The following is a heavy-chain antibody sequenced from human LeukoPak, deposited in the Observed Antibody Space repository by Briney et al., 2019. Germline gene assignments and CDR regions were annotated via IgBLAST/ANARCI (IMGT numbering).Heavy chain of an antibody. Sequence: SETLSLTCTVSGDSISSYYWSWIRQPPGKGLERIGFIYSSGSANYSPSLKSRVTMSVDMSKNQFSRKLRSVTAADTAVYYCARQGAVDIWGQGTMVIVSS. J-gene: IGHJ3*02. CDR3: ARQGAVDI. V-gene: IGHV4-4*09. CDR2: IYSSGSA. CDR1: GDSISSYY.